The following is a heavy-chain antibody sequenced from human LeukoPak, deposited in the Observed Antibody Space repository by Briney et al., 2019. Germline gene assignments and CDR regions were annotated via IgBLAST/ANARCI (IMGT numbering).Heavy chain of an antibody. CDR3: ARDNSVRDEAWWFNP. V-gene: IGHV1-69*01. J-gene: IGHJ5*02. CDR1: GGTFSSYV. CDR2: IIPMFGTA. D-gene: IGHD5-24*01. Sequence: GASVKVSCTASGGTFSSYVINWVRQAPGQGLEWMGGIIPMFGTANYAQKFQGRVTITADESTSTAYMELSSLRSEDTAVYYCARDNSVRDEAWWFNPWGQGTLVTVSS.